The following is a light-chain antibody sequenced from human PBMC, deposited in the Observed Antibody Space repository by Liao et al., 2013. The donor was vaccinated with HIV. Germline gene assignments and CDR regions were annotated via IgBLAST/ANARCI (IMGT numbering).Light chain of an antibody. J-gene: IGLJ1*01. CDR3: QTWDRTTYV. Sequence: SSELTQSPSLSVSPGQTASITCSGDYLGDKYASWYQHKPGQAPVLVIYQDNKRPSGIPERFSGSNSGNTATLTISGTQAIDEADYYCQTWDRTTYVFGTGTKVTVL. CDR1: YLGDKY. V-gene: IGLV3-1*01. CDR2: QDN.